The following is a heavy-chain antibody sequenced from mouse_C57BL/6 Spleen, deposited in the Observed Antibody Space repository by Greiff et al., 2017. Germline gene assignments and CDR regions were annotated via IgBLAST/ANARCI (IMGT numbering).Heavy chain of an antibody. CDR2: INPGSGGT. CDR3: ARRGGSSPLYAMDY. J-gene: IGHJ4*01. V-gene: IGHV1-54*01. CDR1: GYAFTNYL. D-gene: IGHD1-1*01. Sequence: QVQLQQSGAELVRPGTSVKVSCKASGYAFTNYLIEWVKQRPGQGLEWIGVINPGSGGTNYNEKFKGKATLTADKSSSTAYMQLSSLTSEDSAVYYCARRGGSSPLYAMDYWGQGTSVTVSS.